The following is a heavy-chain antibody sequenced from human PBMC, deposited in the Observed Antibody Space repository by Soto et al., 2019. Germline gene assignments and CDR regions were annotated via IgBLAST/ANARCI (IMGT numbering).Heavy chain of an antibody. CDR2: INHSGST. Sequence: PSETLSLTCAVYGGSFSGYYWTWIRQPPGTGLEWIGEINHSGSTNYNPSLKSRVTTSVDSSKNQFSLKLDSVTAADTAVYYCARLGGYYQAFDSWGQGTLVTVSS. CDR3: ARLGGYYQAFDS. CDR1: GGSFSGYY. D-gene: IGHD3-22*01. J-gene: IGHJ4*02. V-gene: IGHV4-34*01.